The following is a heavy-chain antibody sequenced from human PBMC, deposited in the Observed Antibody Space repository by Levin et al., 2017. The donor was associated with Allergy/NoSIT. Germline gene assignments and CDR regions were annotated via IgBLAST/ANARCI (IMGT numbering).Heavy chain of an antibody. CDR3: ARQLGNFWSGYNYFDY. J-gene: IGHJ4*01. CDR2: ISSTGSTI. Sequence: GGSLRLSCAASGFTFSSYEMNWVRRAPGKGLEWVSYISSTGSTIYSADSVKGRFTISRDNAKNSLYLHMNSLRAEDTAVYYCARQLGNFWSGYNYFDYWGQEPWSPSPQ. CDR1: GFTFSSYE. D-gene: IGHD3-3*01. V-gene: IGHV3-48*03.